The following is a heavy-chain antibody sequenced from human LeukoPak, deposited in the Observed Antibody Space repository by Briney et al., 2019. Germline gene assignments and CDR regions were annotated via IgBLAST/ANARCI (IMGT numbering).Heavy chain of an antibody. Sequence: GGSLRLSCAASGFTFSSYWMSWVRQAPGKGLEWVANIKQDGSEKYYVDSVKGRFTISRDNAKNSLYLQMNSLRAEDTAVYYCTAGFVWLYFDYWGQGTLVTVSS. V-gene: IGHV3-7*01. D-gene: IGHD5-24*01. CDR3: TAGFVWLYFDY. J-gene: IGHJ4*02. CDR1: GFTFSSYW. CDR2: IKQDGSEK.